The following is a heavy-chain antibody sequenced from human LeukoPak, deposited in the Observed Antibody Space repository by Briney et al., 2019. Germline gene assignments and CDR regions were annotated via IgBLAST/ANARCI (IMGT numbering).Heavy chain of an antibody. D-gene: IGHD3-22*01. J-gene: IGHJ3*02. CDR3: ARKSYYDSYQHAFDI. CDR2: VHPGDSSA. CDR1: GYLFSTSW. V-gene: IGHV5-51*01. Sequence: HGESLKISCKGSGYLFSTSWIAWVRQMPGKGLEWMGIVHPGDSSARYSPSFQGQVTMSADTSINTSYLQWSSLKASDTAIYYCARKSYYDSYQHAFDIWGQGTMVTVSS.